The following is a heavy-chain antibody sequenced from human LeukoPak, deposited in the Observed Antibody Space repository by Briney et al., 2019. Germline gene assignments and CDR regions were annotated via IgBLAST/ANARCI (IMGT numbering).Heavy chain of an antibody. CDR3: ARAGAQQQVVDY. D-gene: IGHD6-13*01. CDR2: INDSENT. Sequence: KPSETLSLTCAVYGLSFSGFYWTWLRHPPGKGLEWIGEINDSENTNCNPSLKSRVTISVDTSKNQFSLNLNSVTAADTAVYYCARAGAQQQVVDYWGQGALVSVSS. CDR1: GLSFSGFY. V-gene: IGHV4-34*01. J-gene: IGHJ4*02.